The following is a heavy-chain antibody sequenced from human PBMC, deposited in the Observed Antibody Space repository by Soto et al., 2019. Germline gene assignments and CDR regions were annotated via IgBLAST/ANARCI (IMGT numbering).Heavy chain of an antibody. D-gene: IGHD1-1*01. Sequence: QVQLQQSSPGLVKPSQALSLTCDISGDSVSSNSAGWNWIRQTPSRGLDRLGRTYYKSKWYYTYAASVKSRITISPDTSKNQFSLQLTSVTPEDTAVYYCARGSWDDVSGHYYMDVWDKGTTVTVSS. CDR2: TYYKSKWYY. CDR3: ARGSWDDVSGHYYMDV. V-gene: IGHV6-1*01. CDR1: GDSVSSNSAG. J-gene: IGHJ6*03.